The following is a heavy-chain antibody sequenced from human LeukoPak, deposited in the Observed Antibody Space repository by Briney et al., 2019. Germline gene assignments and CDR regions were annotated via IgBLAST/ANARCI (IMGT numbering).Heavy chain of an antibody. CDR1: GGSISSSSYY. Sequence: SETLSLTCTVSGGSISSSSYYWGWMRQPPGKGLVGIGSIYYSGSNYYNPSLKSRVTISVDTSKTQFSLRLSSVTAADTAVYYCARHVTNMGVVVKGPTWLDPWGQGTLVTVSS. CDR2: IYYSGSN. D-gene: IGHD3-22*01. J-gene: IGHJ5*02. CDR3: ARHVTNMGVVVKGPTWLDP. V-gene: IGHV4-39*01.